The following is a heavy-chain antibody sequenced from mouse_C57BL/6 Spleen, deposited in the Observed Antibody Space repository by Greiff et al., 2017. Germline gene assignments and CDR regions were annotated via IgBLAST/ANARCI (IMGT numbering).Heavy chain of an antibody. CDR2: INPGSGGT. J-gene: IGHJ1*03. D-gene: IGHD1-1*01. V-gene: IGHV1-54*01. CDR1: GYAFTNYL. Sequence: QVQLQQSGAELVRPGTSVKVSCKASGYAFTNYLIEWVKQRPGQGLEWIGVINPGSGGTNYNEKFKGKATLTADKSSSTAYMQLSSLTSEDSAVYFCARSLLLRYHDWDFDVWGTGTTVTVSS. CDR3: ARSLLLRYHDWDFDV.